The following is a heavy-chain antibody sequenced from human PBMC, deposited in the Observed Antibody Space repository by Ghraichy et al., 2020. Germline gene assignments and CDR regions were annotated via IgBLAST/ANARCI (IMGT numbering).Heavy chain of an antibody. CDR1: GGSFSGYY. J-gene: IGHJ5*02. D-gene: IGHD2-15*01. Sequence: SETLSLTCAVYGGSFSGYYWSWIRQPPGKGLEWIGEINHSGSTNYNPSLKSRVTISVDTSKNQFSLKLSSVTAADTAVYYCARGRLLGYCSGGSCHSNWFDPWGQGTLVTVSS. V-gene: IGHV4-34*01. CDR3: ARGRLLGYCSGGSCHSNWFDP. CDR2: INHSGST.